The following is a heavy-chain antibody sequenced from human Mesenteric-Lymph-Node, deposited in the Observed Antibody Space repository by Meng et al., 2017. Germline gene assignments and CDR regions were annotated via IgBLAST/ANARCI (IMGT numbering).Heavy chain of an antibody. CDR1: GGSISSSSYY. J-gene: IGHJ4*02. CDR3: ARHGGWHFDY. Sequence: SETLSLTCTVSGGSISSSSYYWGWIRQPPGKGLEWIGSIYYSGSTYYNPSLKSRVTISVDTSKNQFSLRLTSVTAADTAIYYCARHGGWHFDYWGQGTLVTVSS. CDR2: IYYSGST. D-gene: IGHD6-19*01. V-gene: IGHV4-39*07.